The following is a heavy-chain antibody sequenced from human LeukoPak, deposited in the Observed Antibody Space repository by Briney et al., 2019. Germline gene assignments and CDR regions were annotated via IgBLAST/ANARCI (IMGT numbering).Heavy chain of an antibody. J-gene: IGHJ6*03. CDR3: ARGSIAAALPYYYYYMDV. CDR1: GFTFSSYW. CDR2: IDEYGNEE. D-gene: IGHD6-13*01. V-gene: IGHV3-7*04. Sequence: GGSLRLSCAASGFTFSSYWMNWVRQAPGKGLEWVANIDEYGNEEHYVDSVKGRFTISRDNAQNSLYLQISSLRAEDTGVYYCARGSIAAALPYYYYYMDVWGKGTTVTVSS.